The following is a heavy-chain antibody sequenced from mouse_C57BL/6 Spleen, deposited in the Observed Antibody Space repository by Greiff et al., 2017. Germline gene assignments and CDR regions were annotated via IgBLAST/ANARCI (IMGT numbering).Heavy chain of an antibody. CDR1: GYSFPAYN. V-gene: IGHV1-39*01. Sequence: LQESGPELVKPGASVKLSFKASGYSFPAYNMTWLKQSTGRGLEWFGVLNPTFGTTSYNQKFKGKATLTVDKSSSTAYMQLNSLTSEDSAVYYCARDTPVRNAMDYWGQGTSVTVSS. CDR3: ARDTPVRNAMDY. J-gene: IGHJ4*01. CDR2: LNPTFGTT.